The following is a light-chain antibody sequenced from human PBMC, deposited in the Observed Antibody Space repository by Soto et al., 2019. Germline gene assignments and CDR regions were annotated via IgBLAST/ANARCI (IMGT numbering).Light chain of an antibody. Sequence: TVMTQSPATLSVSPGETATLSCRASQSLGSNLAWYQHKPGQAPRLLIYAVSTRATGFPARFSGSGSGTGFTLTITSLQSEDFAVYYCHQFDYWPYTFGQGTKLEIK. CDR2: AVS. J-gene: IGKJ2*01. CDR1: QSLGSN. CDR3: HQFDYWPYT. V-gene: IGKV3-15*01.